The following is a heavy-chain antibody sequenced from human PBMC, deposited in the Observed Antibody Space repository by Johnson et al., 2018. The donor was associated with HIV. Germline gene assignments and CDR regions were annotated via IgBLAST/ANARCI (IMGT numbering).Heavy chain of an antibody. CDR3: ARDWVGATTLDAFDI. Sequence: VQLVESGGGLVQPGGSVRLSCAASGFTVSSNYMNWVRQAPGKGLEWVSVIYSGGSTYYADSVKGRFTISRDNSKNTLSLQMNSLRPEDTAVYYCARDWVGATTLDAFDIWGQGTMVTVSS. CDR1: GFTVSSNY. CDR2: IYSGGST. V-gene: IGHV3-66*02. J-gene: IGHJ3*02. D-gene: IGHD1-26*01.